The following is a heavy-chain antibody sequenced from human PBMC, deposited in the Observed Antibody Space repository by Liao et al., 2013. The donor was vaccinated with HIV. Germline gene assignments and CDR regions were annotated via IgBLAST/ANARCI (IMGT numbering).Heavy chain of an antibody. CDR2: IYYSGST. CDR1: GGSISSSSYY. J-gene: IGHJ4*02. D-gene: IGHD2-2*01. CDR3: ARDNSGRVVVVPAGLDY. V-gene: IGHV4-39*07. Sequence: QLQLQESGPGLVKPSETLSLTCTVSGGSISSSSYYWGWIRQPPGKGLEWIGSIYYSGSTYYNPSLKSRVTISVDTSKNQFSLKLSSVTAADTAVYYCARDNSGRVVVVPAGLDYWGQGTLVTVSS.